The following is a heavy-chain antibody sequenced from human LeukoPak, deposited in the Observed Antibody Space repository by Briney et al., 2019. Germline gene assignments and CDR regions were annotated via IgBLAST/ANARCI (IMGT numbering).Heavy chain of an antibody. D-gene: IGHD6-13*01. CDR2: INPSGGST. CDR3: AREEQQLGKIDY. Sequence: ASVTVSFTASGYTFTIYYMHWVRQAPGQGLEWMGIINPSGGSTSYAQKFQGRVTMTRDTSTSTVYMELSSLRSEDTAVYYCAREEQQLGKIDYWGQGTLVTVSS. J-gene: IGHJ4*02. CDR1: GYTFTIYY. V-gene: IGHV1-46*01.